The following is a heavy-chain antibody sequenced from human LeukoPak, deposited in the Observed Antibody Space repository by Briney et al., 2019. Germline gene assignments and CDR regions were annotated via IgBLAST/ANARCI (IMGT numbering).Heavy chain of an antibody. V-gene: IGHV3-23*01. CDR3: AKRGYSYGQFDY. CDR2: ISDSGDST. J-gene: IGHJ4*02. D-gene: IGHD5-18*01. CDR1: GFTFSSYA. Sequence: PGGSLRLSCVASGFTFSSYAMNWVRQAPGKGLDWVSGISDSGDSTYYADSVKGRFTISRDISKNTLYLQMTSLRAEDTAVYYCAKRGYSYGQFDYWGQGTLVTVSS.